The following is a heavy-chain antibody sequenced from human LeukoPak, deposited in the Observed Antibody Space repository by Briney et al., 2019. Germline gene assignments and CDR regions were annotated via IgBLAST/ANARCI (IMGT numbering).Heavy chain of an antibody. J-gene: IGHJ4*02. CDR2: IRYDGSNE. CDR3: AKGRYCSSTSCPPTFDY. D-gene: IGHD2-2*01. V-gene: IGHV3-30*02. CDR1: GFTFSSYG. Sequence: GRSLRLSCAASGFTFSSYGMHWVRQAPGKGLEWVAFIRYDGSNEYYADSVKGRFTISRDISKNTLYLQMNSLRAEDTAVYSCAKGRYCSSTSCPPTFDYWGQGTLVTVSS.